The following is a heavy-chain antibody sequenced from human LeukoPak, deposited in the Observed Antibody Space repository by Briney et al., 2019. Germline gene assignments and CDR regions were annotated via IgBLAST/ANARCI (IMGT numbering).Heavy chain of an antibody. Sequence: PGGSLRLSCAASGFTFSSYAMSWVRQAPGKGLEWVSAVSGSGGSTYYADSVKGRFTISRDNSKNTLYLQMNSLRAEDTAVYYCAKLMYSSSSRSDYWGQGTLVTVSS. CDR1: GFTFSSYA. V-gene: IGHV3-23*01. CDR3: AKLMYSSSSRSDY. J-gene: IGHJ4*02. D-gene: IGHD6-6*01. CDR2: VSGSGGST.